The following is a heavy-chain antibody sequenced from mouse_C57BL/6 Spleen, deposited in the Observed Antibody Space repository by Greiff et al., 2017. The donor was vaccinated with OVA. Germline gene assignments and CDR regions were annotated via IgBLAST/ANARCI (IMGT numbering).Heavy chain of an antibody. Sequence: EVQLQQSGPGLVKPSQSLSLTCSVTGYSITSGYYWNWIRQFPGNKLEWMGYISYDGSNNYNPSLKNRISITRDTSKNQFFLKLNSVTTEDTATYYCALGRGGYFDVWGTGTTVTVSS. J-gene: IGHJ1*03. D-gene: IGHD4-1*01. CDR2: ISYDGSN. CDR1: GYSITSGYY. V-gene: IGHV3-6*01. CDR3: ALGRGGYFDV.